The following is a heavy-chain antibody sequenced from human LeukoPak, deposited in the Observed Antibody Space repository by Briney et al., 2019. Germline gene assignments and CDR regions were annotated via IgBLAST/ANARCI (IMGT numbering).Heavy chain of an antibody. V-gene: IGHV1-2*02. CDR2: INPNSGGT. CDR1: GYTFTGYY. Sequence: ASVKVSCKASGYTFTGYYMHWVRQAPGQGLEWMGWINPNSGGTNYAQKFQGRVTMTRDTSISTAYMELSRLRSDDTAVYYCGRCCSSWYCLDYWGQGTLVTVS. D-gene: IGHD6-13*01. J-gene: IGHJ4*02. CDR3: GRCCSSWYCLDY.